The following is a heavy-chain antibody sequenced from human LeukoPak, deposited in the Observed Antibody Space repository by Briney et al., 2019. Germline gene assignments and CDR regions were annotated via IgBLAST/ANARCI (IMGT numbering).Heavy chain of an antibody. CDR1: GGTFRRYA. D-gene: IGHD1-26*01. J-gene: IGHJ6*03. CDR3: ARVKPYSGSYFTYYYYYMYV. CDR2: IILIFGTA. Sequence: GGSVRVSCKASGGTFRRYAIRWVRQAPGQGVEWVGGIILIFGTANYAQTLRGRVTMTTDTSTTTAYMELRSLISDDTAVYYCARVKPYSGSYFTYYYYYMYVSGKGTTVTVSS. V-gene: IGHV1-69*05.